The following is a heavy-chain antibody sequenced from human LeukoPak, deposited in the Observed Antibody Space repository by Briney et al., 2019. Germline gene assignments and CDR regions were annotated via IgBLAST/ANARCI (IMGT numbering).Heavy chain of an antibody. CDR2: ISSSGAST. J-gene: IGHJ5*01. CDR1: GFTFSSYG. CDR3: TKPFGEYHVVDS. D-gene: IGHD3-10*01. Sequence: PGGSLRLSCAASGFTFSSYGMSWVRQAPGKGLEWVSGISSSGASTYYADSVKGRFSISRDNSKNTLFLQMNNLRAEDTAVYYCTKPFGEYHVVDSWGQGALVTVSS. V-gene: IGHV3-23*01.